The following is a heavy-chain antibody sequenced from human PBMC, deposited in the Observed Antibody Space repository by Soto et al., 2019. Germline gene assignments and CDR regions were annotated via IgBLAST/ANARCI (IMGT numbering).Heavy chain of an antibody. V-gene: IGHV1-58*01. CDR2: IVVGSGNT. D-gene: IGHD1-26*01. CDR3: AAEPKLPSYYYGMDV. CDR1: GFTFTSSA. Sequence: SVKVSCKASGFTFTSSAVQWVRQXXXXXXXXXXWIVVGSGNTNYAQKFQERVTITRXMSTSTAYMELSSLRSEDTAVYYCAAEPKLPSYYYGMDVWGQGTTVTVSS. J-gene: IGHJ6*02.